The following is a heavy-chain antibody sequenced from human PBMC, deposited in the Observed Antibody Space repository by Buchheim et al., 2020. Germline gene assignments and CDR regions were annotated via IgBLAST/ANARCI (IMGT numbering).Heavy chain of an antibody. CDR2: ISGNGASM. CDR1: GFTFSTYS. J-gene: IGHJ4*02. V-gene: IGHV3-48*01. CDR3: ARDLWYSSGWRGFDY. D-gene: IGHD6-19*01. Sequence: VHLVESGGGLVQPGGSLRLSCAASGFTFSTYSMNWVRQAPGKGLEWVSFISGNGASMYFADSVKGRFTISRDNAKNSLYLQVDSLRVEDTAVYYCARDLWYSSGWRGFDYWGQGTL.